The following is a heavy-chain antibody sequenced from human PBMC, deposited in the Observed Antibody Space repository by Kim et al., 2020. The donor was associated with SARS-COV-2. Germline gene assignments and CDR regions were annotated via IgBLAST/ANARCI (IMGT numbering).Heavy chain of an antibody. V-gene: IGHV4-59*01. Sequence: SLKSRVTISVDTSKNQFSLKLSSVTAADTAVYYCARTVTYNWNDAVIFDYWGQGTLVTVSS. J-gene: IGHJ4*02. CDR3: ARTVTYNWNDAVIFDY. D-gene: IGHD1-1*01.